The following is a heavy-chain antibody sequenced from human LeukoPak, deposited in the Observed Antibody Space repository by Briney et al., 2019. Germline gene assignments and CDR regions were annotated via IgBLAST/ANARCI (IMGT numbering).Heavy chain of an antibody. D-gene: IGHD6-13*01. CDR3: ASSKAAAGSNWFDP. V-gene: IGHV3-30*03. CDR2: ISYDGSNK. J-gene: IGHJ5*02. CDR1: GFTFSSYG. Sequence: GGSLRLSCAASGFTFSSYGMHWVRQAPGKGLEWVAVISYDGSNKYYADSVKGRFTISRDNSKNTLYLQMNSLRAEDTAVYYCASSKAAAGSNWFDPWGQGTLVTVSS.